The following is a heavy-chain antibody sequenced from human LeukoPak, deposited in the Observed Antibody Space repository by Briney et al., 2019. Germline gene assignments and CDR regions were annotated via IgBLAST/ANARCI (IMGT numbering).Heavy chain of an antibody. J-gene: IGHJ4*02. CDR2: INPSGGST. D-gene: IGHD3-22*01. CDR1: GYTFTSYY. CDR3: ARGISGDKMIVVVIAIDY. Sequence: VASVKVSCKASGYTFTSYYMHWVRQAPGQGLEWMGIINPSGGSTSYAQKFQGRVTMTRDMSTSTVYMELSSLRSEDTAVYYCARGISGDKMIVVVIAIDYWGQGTLVTVSS. V-gene: IGHV1-46*01.